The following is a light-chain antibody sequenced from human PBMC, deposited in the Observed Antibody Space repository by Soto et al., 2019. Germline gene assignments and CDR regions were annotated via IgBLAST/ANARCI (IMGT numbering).Light chain of an antibody. Sequence: EIVMTQSPATLSVSPGETATLSCRASQSVSNNVAWYQQKPGQAPRLLLYGTSTRATGIPDRFTGSGSGTEFTLTISSLQSEDFAVYYRQQYNNWPLTFGGGTKVDIK. CDR3: QQYNNWPLT. CDR2: GTS. J-gene: IGKJ4*01. V-gene: IGKV3-15*01. CDR1: QSVSNN.